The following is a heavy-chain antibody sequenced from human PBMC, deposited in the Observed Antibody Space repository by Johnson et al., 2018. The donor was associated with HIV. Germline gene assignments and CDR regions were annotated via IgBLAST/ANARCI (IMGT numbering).Heavy chain of an antibody. CDR1: GFTVSSNY. V-gene: IGHV3-64*07. CDR3: AMPYYFDSGVYQ. J-gene: IGHJ3*01. CDR2: ISSNGGST. D-gene: IGHD3-22*01. Sequence: EVHLVESGGGLIQPGGSLRLSCAASGFTVSSNYMSWLRQAPGKGLEYVSAISSNGGSTFYADSVKGRFTIFRDNAKNTLSLQMGSLRVEDMGIYYCAMPYYFDSGVYQWGQGTLVTVSS.